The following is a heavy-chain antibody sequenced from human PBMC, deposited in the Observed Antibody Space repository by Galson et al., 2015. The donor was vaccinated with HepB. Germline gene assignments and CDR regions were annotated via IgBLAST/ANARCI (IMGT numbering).Heavy chain of an antibody. J-gene: IGHJ5*02. CDR1: GGSFSGYY. Sequence: SETLSLTCAVYGGSFSGYYWSWIRQPPGKGLEWIGYIYYSGSTNYNPSLKSRVTISVDTSKNQFSLKLSSVTAADTAVYYCASFQGALWFGDPTHYWFDPWGQGTLVTVSS. V-gene: IGHV4-59*01. CDR3: ASFQGALWFGDPTHYWFDP. CDR2: IYYSGST. D-gene: IGHD3-10*01.